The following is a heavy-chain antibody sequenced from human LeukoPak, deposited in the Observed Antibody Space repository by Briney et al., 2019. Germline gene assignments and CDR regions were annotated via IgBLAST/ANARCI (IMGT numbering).Heavy chain of an antibody. CDR1: GCTFTGYY. J-gene: IGHJ6*02. Sequence: GASVKVSCKASGCTFTGYYMHWVRQAPGQGLEWMGWINPNSGGTNYAQKFQGRVTMTRDTSISTAYMELSRLRSDDTAVYYCARGPQGSSWTYYYYGMDVWGQGTTVTVSS. CDR3: ARGPQGSSWTYYYYGMDV. CDR2: INPNSGGT. V-gene: IGHV1-2*02. D-gene: IGHD6-13*01.